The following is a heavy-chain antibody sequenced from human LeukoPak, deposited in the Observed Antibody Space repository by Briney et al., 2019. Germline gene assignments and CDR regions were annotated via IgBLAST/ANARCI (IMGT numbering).Heavy chain of an antibody. CDR1: GGSINSSS. V-gene: IGHV4-59*08. Sequence: SETLSLACSVSGGSINSSSWSWIRQPPGKGLEWIAYMYYTGTTKYNPSLSSRVTISVDASKNQFSLKLTSVTAADTAVYYRARGYTYGDFWGPGTLVTVSS. CDR2: MYYTGTT. D-gene: IGHD5-18*01. J-gene: IGHJ4*02. CDR3: ARGYTYGDF.